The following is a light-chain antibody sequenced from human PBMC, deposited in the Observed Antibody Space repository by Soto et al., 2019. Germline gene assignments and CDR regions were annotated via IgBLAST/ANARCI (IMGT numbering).Light chain of an antibody. J-gene: IGLJ1*01. V-gene: IGLV1-44*01. CDR1: SSNIGSNT. Sequence: QSVLTQPPSASGTPGQRVTISFSGSSSNIGSNTVNWYQQLPGTAPKLLIYNNNQRPSGVPDRLSGSKSGTSASLAISGLQSEDEADYYCAAWDDSLNGLVFGTGTKVTVL. CDR2: NNN. CDR3: AAWDDSLNGLV.